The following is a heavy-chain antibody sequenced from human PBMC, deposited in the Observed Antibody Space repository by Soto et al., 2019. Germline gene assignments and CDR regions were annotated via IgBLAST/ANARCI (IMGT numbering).Heavy chain of an antibody. CDR3: ARARALVGATEYYFDY. Sequence: SETLSLTCAVYGGSFNGYYWSWIRQPPGKGLEWIGEINHSGSTNYNPSLKSRVTISVDTSKNQFSLKLSSVTAADTAVYYCARARALVGATEYYFDYWGQGTLVTVSS. V-gene: IGHV4-34*01. D-gene: IGHD1-26*01. J-gene: IGHJ4*02. CDR1: GGSFNGYY. CDR2: INHSGST.